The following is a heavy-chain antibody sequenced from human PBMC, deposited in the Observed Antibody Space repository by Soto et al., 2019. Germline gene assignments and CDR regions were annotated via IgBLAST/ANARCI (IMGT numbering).Heavy chain of an antibody. CDR1: GFTFSSDW. CDR2: ISSDGIIT. CDR3: ASRRSIIPPYYYMDV. V-gene: IGHV3-74*01. D-gene: IGHD3-3*01. Sequence: PGGSLILSCAASGFTFSSDWMHWVRQAPGKGLVWVSRISSDGIITDYADSVKGRFTISRDNAKNTLYLQMNGLRAEDTAVYYCASRRSIIPPYYYMDVWGNGTTVTVSS. J-gene: IGHJ6*03.